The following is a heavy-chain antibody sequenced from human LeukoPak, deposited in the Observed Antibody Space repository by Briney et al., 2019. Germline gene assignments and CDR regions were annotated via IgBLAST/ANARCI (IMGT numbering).Heavy chain of an antibody. D-gene: IGHD6-19*01. J-gene: IGHJ4*02. CDR2: IYYSGST. Sequence: PSETLSLTCTVSGGSISSGDYYWSWLRQPPGKGLEWIGYIYYSGSTYDNPSLKSRVTISVDTSKNQFSLKLSSVTAADTAVYYCARADKGIAVAGSSDYWGQGTLVTVSS. CDR1: GGSISSGDYY. V-gene: IGHV4-30-4*08. CDR3: ARADKGIAVAGSSDY.